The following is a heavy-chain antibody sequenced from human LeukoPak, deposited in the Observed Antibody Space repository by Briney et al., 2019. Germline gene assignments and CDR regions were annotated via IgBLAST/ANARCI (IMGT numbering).Heavy chain of an antibody. J-gene: IGHJ4*02. CDR2: INHSGST. V-gene: IGHV4-34*01. CDR3: ARSRRWLSEDY. CDR1: GGSFSGYY. D-gene: IGHD5-24*01. Sequence: SETLSLTCAVYGGSFSGYYWSWIRQPPGKGLEWIGEINHSGSTNYNPSLKSRVTISVDTSKNQFSLKLSSVTAADTAVYYCARSRRWLSEDYWGPGTLVTISS.